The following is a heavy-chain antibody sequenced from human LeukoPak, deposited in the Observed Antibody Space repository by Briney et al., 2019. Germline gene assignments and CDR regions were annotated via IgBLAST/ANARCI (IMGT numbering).Heavy chain of an antibody. J-gene: IGHJ6*03. V-gene: IGHV1-18*01. CDR3: ARLHYGGNSGYYYYMDV. CDR1: DYTFTNYG. Sequence: ASVKVSCKASDYTFTNYGVSWVRQAPGQGLEWMGWISAYNGKTYYAQKFQGRVTVTTDTSTSTAYMDLRSLRSEDTAVYYCARLHYGGNSGYYYYMDVWGKGTTVTVSS. D-gene: IGHD4-23*01. CDR2: ISAYNGKT.